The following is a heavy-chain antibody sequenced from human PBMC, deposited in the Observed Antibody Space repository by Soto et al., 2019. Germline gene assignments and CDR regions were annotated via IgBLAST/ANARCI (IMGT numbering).Heavy chain of an antibody. CDR1: GGSFSGYY. CDR3: ARGWTVAAPRGFDP. CDR2: INHSGST. D-gene: IGHD2-15*01. Sequence: SETLSLTCAVYGGSFSGYYWSWIRQPPGKGLEWIGEINHSGSTNYNPSLKSRVTISVDTSKNQFSLKLSSVTAADTAVYYCARGWTVAAPRGFDPWGQGTLVTVSS. V-gene: IGHV4-34*01. J-gene: IGHJ5*02.